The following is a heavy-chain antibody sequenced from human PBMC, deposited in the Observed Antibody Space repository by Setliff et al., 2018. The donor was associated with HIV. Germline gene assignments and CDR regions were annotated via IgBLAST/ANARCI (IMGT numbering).Heavy chain of an antibody. D-gene: IGHD3-10*01. CDR3: AKKTAAYTSGSWLHY. CDR1: GFPFRTFA. V-gene: IGHV3-23*01. J-gene: IGHJ4*02. Sequence: PGGSLRLSCAASGFPFRTFALNWVRQTPGRGLEWVAAISASGGNIYYADSVKGRFTISRDDSKNTVYLQMNSLRAEDTAVYYCAKKTAAYTSGSWLHYWGQGTLVTVSS. CDR2: ISASGGNI.